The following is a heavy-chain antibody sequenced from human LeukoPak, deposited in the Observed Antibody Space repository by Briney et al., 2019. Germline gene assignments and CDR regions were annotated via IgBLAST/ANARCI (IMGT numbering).Heavy chain of an antibody. D-gene: IGHD5-18*01. Sequence: GGSLRLSCAASGFTFISYWLSSGRQAPEKGLERLAHIKQDGSEKFYVDSVKGRLTVSRDNAKNSLYLQMNSLRAEDTAVYYCARVKGYSYGDYYYGLDVGGLGTTVTVSS. J-gene: IGHJ6*02. V-gene: IGHV3-7*01. CDR3: ARVKGYSYGDYYYGLDV. CDR2: IKQDGSEK. CDR1: GFTFISYW.